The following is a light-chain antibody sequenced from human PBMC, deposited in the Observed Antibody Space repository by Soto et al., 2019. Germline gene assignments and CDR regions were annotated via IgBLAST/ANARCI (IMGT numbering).Light chain of an antibody. V-gene: IGLV1-51*01. J-gene: IGLJ3*02. Sequence: QSVLTQPPSVSAAPGQRVTISCSGTTPNIGSNSVSWYLQVPGTVPKLLIYDTNKRPSGILDRISGSKSGSSATLDITGLQTGDEADYYCATWDSSLKIGVFGGGTKLTVL. CDR1: TPNIGSNS. CDR3: ATWDSSLKIGV. CDR2: DTN.